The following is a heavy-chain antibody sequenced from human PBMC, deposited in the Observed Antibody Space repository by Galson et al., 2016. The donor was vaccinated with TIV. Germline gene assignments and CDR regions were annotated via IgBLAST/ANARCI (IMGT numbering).Heavy chain of an antibody. V-gene: IGHV3-30*14. CDR2: IAYDGSEK. CDR3: TRERRFWWNNCYLSHDYGMDV. D-gene: IGHD2-21*01. Sequence: SLRLSCAASGFTFSTYAMHWVRQAPGKGLEWLTVIAYDGSEKYYTDSVKGRFTVSRDNSKTTLYLQMNSLRTDGTAISYCTRERRFWWNNCYLSHDYGMDVWGQGTTVTVSS. J-gene: IGHJ6*02. CDR1: GFTFSTYA.